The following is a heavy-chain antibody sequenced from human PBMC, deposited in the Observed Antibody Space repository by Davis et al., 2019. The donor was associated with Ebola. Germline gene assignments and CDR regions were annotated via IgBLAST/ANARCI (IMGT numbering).Heavy chain of an antibody. CDR1: GFTVSSNY. J-gene: IGHJ2*01. Sequence: GESLKISCAASGFTVSSNYMSWVRQAPGKGLEWVSVIYSGGSTYYADSVKGRFTISRDNSKNTLYLQMNSLRAEDTAVYYCARPFRGYFDLWGRGTLVTVSS. CDR2: IYSGGST. CDR3: ARPFRGYFDL. D-gene: IGHD3-10*01. V-gene: IGHV3-53*01.